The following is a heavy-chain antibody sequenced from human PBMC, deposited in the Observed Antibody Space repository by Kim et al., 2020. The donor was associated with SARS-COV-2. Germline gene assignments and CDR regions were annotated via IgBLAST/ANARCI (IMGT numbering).Heavy chain of an antibody. CDR1: GFTFSSYS. D-gene: IGHD5-12*01. J-gene: IGHJ4*02. CDR2: ISSSSSYI. V-gene: IGHV3-21*01. CDR3: ARDIASLVATPG. Sequence: GGSLRLSCAASGFTFSSYSMNWVRQAPGKGLEWVSSISSSSSYIYYADSVKGRFTISRDNAKNSLYLQMNSLRAEDTAVYYCARDIASLVATPGWGQGTLVTVSS.